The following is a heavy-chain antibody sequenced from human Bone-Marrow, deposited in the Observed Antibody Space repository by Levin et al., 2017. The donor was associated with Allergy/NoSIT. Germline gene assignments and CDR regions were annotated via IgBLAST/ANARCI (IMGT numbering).Heavy chain of an antibody. J-gene: IGHJ6*02. Sequence: PSETLSLTCTVSGGSISSSSYYWGWIRQPPGKGLEWIGSIYYSGSTYYNPSLKSRVTISVDTSKNQFSLKLSSVTAADTAVYYCAMHGDHTRTYYYYYYGMDVWGQGTTVTVSS. D-gene: IGHD4-17*01. CDR2: IYYSGST. CDR1: GGSISSSSYY. CDR3: AMHGDHTRTYYYYYYGMDV. V-gene: IGHV4-39*01.